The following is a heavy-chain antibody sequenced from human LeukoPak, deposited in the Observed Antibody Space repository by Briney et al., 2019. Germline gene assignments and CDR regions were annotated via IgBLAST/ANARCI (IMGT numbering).Heavy chain of an antibody. CDR2: ISAYNGNT. CDR3: ARDCGGDCYPHTYYYYMDV. Sequence: ASVKVSCKASGYTFTSYGISWVRQAPGQGLEWMGWISAYNGNTNYAQKLQGRVTMTTDTSTSTAYMELRSLRSDDTAVYYCARDCGGDCYPHTYYYYMDVWGKGTTVTVSS. CDR1: GYTFTSYG. V-gene: IGHV1-18*01. D-gene: IGHD2-21*01. J-gene: IGHJ6*03.